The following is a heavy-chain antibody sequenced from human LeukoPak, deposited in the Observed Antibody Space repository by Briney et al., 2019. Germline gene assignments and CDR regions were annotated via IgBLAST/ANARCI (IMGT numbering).Heavy chain of an antibody. CDR3: ARAVMFSGSAVTGGAH. CDR1: GYTYTSYG. Sequence: ASVKVSCKASGYTYTSYGISWVRQAPGQGLEWIGWISAYNGNTIYAQKLQGRVTMTTDTSTSTAYMELRSLQSDDTAVYYCARAVMFSGSAVTGGAHWGQGTLVTVSS. J-gene: IGHJ4*02. CDR2: ISAYNGNT. D-gene: IGHD6-19*01. V-gene: IGHV1-18*01.